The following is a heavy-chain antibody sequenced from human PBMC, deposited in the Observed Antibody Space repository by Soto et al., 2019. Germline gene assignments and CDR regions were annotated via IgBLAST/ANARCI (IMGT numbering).Heavy chain of an antibody. CDR2: IKQEGSEK. CDR3: ARPLCGGDCYSLDY. V-gene: IGHV3-7*01. J-gene: IGHJ4*02. CDR1: GFTFTNYW. Sequence: EAQLVETGGGLVQPGGSLRLSCAASGFTFTNYWMSWVRQAPGKGLEWVANIKQEGSEKNYVDSVKGRFTISRDNAKNSLYLQMNSLRAEDTAVYYCARPLCGGDCYSLDYWGQGTLVTVSS. D-gene: IGHD2-21*01.